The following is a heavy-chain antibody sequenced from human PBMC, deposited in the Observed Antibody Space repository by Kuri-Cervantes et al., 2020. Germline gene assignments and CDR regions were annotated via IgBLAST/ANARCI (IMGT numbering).Heavy chain of an antibody. CDR1: GYTFTSYG. CDR3: ARIEIGVNYYYMDV. CDR2: INPIFGTT. J-gene: IGHJ6*03. V-gene: IGHV1-69*05. Sequence: SVKVSCKASGYTFTSYGISWVRQAPGQGLEWMGGINPIFGTTNYALKFQGRVTISTDESTSTAFMELSSLRFEDTAVYYCARIEIGVNYYYMDVWGKGTTVTVSS. D-gene: IGHD5-24*01.